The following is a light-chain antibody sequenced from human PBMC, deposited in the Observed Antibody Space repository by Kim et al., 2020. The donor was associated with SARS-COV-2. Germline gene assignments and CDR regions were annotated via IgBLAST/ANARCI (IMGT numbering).Light chain of an antibody. V-gene: IGKV4-1*01. Sequence: ATINCKSGQSVLSSANNRNYLAWHQQKPGQPPKLLISWASVRDSGVPDRFSGSGSGTDFTLTITSLQAEDVAVYYCQQHYSAPLTFGQGTKVDIK. CDR2: WAS. CDR3: QQHYSAPLT. J-gene: IGKJ1*01. CDR1: QSVLSSANNRNY.